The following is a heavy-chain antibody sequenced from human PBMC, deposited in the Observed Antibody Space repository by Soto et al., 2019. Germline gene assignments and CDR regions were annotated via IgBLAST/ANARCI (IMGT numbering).Heavy chain of an antibody. CDR2: INAGNGNT. J-gene: IGHJ4*02. CDR1: GYTFTSYA. D-gene: IGHD3-9*01. CDR3: ARVTGYYAPDY. V-gene: IGHV1-3*01. Sequence: QVQLVQSGAEVKKPGASAKVSCKASGYTFTSYAMHWVRQAPGQRLEWMGWINAGNGNTKYSQKFQGRVTITRDTSASTAYMELSILRSEDTAVYYCARVTGYYAPDYWGQGTLVTVSS.